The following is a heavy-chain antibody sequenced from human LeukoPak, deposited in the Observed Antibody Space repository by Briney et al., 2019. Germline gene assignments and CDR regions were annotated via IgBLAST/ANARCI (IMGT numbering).Heavy chain of an antibody. J-gene: IGHJ4*02. CDR3: ARGLYRYGRSTFDY. D-gene: IGHD2-2*02. CDR2: ISYSGRT. CDR1: GGSISSDY. Sequence: SSETLSLTCTVSGGSISSDYWSWIRQPPGKGLEWIGYISYSGRTYYNPSLKSRVTISVDTSKNHFSLKLSSGTAADTAVYYCARGLYRYGRSTFDYWGQGTLVTVSS. V-gene: IGHV4-59*08.